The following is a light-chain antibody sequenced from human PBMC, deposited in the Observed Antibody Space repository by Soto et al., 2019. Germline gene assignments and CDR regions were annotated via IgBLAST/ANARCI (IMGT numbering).Light chain of an antibody. J-gene: IGKJ1*01. CDR2: GAS. CDR3: LQDYGDSST. CDR1: QSVSNNY. V-gene: IGKV3-20*01. Sequence: EIVLTQSPGTLSLSPGERATLSCRASQSVSNNYLAWYQQKPGQAPRLLIYGASNRATGIPDRFSGSGSGTDFTLTISRLEPEDFAVYYCLQDYGDSSTFGQGTKVDIK.